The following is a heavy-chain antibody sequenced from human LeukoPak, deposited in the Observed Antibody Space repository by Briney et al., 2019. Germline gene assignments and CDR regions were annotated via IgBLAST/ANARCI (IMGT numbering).Heavy chain of an antibody. CDR1: GYSISSGYY. J-gene: IGHJ5*02. Sequence: SETLSLTCTVSGYSISSGYYWGWIRQPPGKGLEWIGSIYHSGSTYYNPSLKSRVTISVDTSKNQFSLKLSSVTAADTAVYYCARVAYDNPRVDPWGQGTLVTVSS. CDR2: IYHSGST. V-gene: IGHV4-38-2*02. D-gene: IGHD3-22*01. CDR3: ARVAYDNPRVDP.